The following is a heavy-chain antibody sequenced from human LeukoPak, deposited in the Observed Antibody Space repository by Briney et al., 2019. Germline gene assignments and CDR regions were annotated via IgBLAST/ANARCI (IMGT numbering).Heavy chain of an antibody. D-gene: IGHD3-3*01. J-gene: IGHJ4*02. CDR1: GGSISSSSYY. V-gene: IGHV4-39*01. CDR3: ARTYDFWTRYDY. CDR2: IYYSGST. Sequence: KPSETLSLTCTVSGGSISSSSYYWGWIRQPPGKGLEWTGSIYYSGSTYYNPSLKSRVTKSVDTSKNQFSLKLSSVTAADTAVYYCARTYDFWTRYDYWGQGTLVTVSS.